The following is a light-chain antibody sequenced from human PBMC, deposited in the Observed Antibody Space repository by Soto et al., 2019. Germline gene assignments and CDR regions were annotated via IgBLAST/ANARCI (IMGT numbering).Light chain of an antibody. CDR2: GNS. CDR3: QSYDSMLSSL. V-gene: IGLV1-40*01. J-gene: IGLJ3*02. Sequence: QSVLTQPPSVSGAPGQRVTISCTGSSSNIGAGYDGHWYQQLPGTAPKLLIYGNSNRPSGVPDRFSGSKSGTSASLAITGLQEEEEADYYCQSYDSMLSSLFGGGTKLTVL. CDR1: SSNIGAGYD.